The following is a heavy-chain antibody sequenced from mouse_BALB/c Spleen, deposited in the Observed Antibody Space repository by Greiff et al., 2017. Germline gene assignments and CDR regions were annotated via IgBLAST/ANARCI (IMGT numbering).Heavy chain of an antibody. Sequence: VQLQQPGAELVKPGASVKLSCKASGYTFTSYWMHWVKQRPGQGLEWIGEINPSNGRTNYNEKFKSKATLTVDKSSSTAYMQLSSLTSEASAVYYCTRSYDYTSLFAYGGQGTLVTVSA. CDR3: TRSYDYTSLFAY. CDR2: INPSNGRT. CDR1: GYTFTSYW. J-gene: IGHJ3*01. D-gene: IGHD2-4*01. V-gene: IGHV1S81*02.